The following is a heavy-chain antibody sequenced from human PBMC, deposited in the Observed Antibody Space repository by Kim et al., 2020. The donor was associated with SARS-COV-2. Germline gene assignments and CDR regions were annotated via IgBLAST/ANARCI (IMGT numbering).Heavy chain of an antibody. CDR3: AREGGDLLQRGLDY. V-gene: IGHV4-4*07. CDR2: IYDSGTT. J-gene: IGHJ4*02. D-gene: IGHD3-10*01. Sequence: SETLSLTCTVSRGSIFTYFWSWIRQPAGKGLEWIGRIYDSGTTNYNPSLKSRVTMSVDTSKNQFSLKLSSVTAADTAVYYCAREGGDLLQRGLDYWGQGTLVTVSS. CDR1: RGSIFTYF.